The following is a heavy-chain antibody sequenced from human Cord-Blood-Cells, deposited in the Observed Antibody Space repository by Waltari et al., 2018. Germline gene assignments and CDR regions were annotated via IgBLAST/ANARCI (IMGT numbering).Heavy chain of an antibody. J-gene: IGHJ5*02. V-gene: IGHV1-8*03. Sequence: QVQLVQSGAEVKKPGASVKVSCKASGYTFTSYDINWVRQATGQGLEGMGWENPNRGNTGYAQKVQGRVTITRTSSISTAYIELSSLRSDDTAVYYCARGSHWVPYNWCDPWCQGTLVTFSS. D-gene: IGHD7-27*01. CDR2: ENPNRGNT. CDR3: ARGSHWVPYNWCDP. CDR1: GYTFTSYD.